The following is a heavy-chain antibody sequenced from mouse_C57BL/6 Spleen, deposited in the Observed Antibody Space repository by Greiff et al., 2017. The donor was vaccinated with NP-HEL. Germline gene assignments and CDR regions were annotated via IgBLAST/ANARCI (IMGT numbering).Heavy chain of an antibody. CDR2: IRSKSNNYAT. CDR3: VRHGDGKDAMDY. CDR1: GFSFNTYA. D-gene: IGHD2-3*01. J-gene: IGHJ4*01. Sequence: EVQRVESGGGLVQPKGSLKLSCAASGFSFNTYAMNWVRQAPGKGLEWVARIRSKSNNYATYYADSVKDRFTISRDDSESMLYLQMNNLKTEDTAMYYCVRHGDGKDAMDYWGQGTSVTVSS. V-gene: IGHV10-1*01.